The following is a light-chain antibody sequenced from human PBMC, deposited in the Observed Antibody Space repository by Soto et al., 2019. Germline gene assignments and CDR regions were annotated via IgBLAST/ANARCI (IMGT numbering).Light chain of an antibody. V-gene: IGKV1-33*01. CDR3: QQYESPTLT. CDR2: DAS. Sequence: DIQMTQSPSSLSASVGDRVTITCQASQDIKKNLIWYQQKPGKAPKLLIYDASDLETGVPSRFSGSGSGTGFTCTISSLQPEDVATYYCQQYESPTLTFGQGTRLEIK. J-gene: IGKJ5*01. CDR1: QDIKKN.